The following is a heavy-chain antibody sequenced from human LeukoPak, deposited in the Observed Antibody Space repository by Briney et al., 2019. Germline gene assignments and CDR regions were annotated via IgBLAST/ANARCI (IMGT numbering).Heavy chain of an antibody. CDR3: ARAEVPPDFYDTSGGFDY. Sequence: SETLSLTCSVSGGSISTYYWTWIRQPPGKGLEWIGYIYYSGSTNYNPSLKSRVTISLDTSKNQFSLKLSSVTAADTAVYYCARAEVPPDFYDTSGGFDYWGQGTLVTVSS. J-gene: IGHJ4*02. D-gene: IGHD3-22*01. CDR2: IYYSGST. V-gene: IGHV4-59*01. CDR1: GGSISTYY.